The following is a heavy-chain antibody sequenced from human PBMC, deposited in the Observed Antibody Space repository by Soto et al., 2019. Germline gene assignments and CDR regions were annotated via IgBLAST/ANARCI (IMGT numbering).Heavy chain of an antibody. CDR2: IYPSDSDT. V-gene: IGHV5-51*01. D-gene: IGHD3-3*01. CDR3: ARGGVSTRTFDY. J-gene: IGHJ4*02. Sequence: RGESLKISCNGSGYNFAVYCIALVLQMPGKGLELMGIIYPSDSDTRYRPSFQGQVTISADKSISSAYLQWSSLRASDTAMYYCARGGVSTRTFDYWGQGTPVTVSS. CDR1: GYNFAVYC.